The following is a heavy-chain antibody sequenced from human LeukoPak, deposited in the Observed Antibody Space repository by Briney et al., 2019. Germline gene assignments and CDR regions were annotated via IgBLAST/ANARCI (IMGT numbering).Heavy chain of an antibody. D-gene: IGHD3-3*01. CDR1: GGSVSSYY. Sequence: SETLSPTCTVSGGSVSSYYWSWIRQPPGKGLEWIGYIYYSGSTNYNPSLKSRVTISVDTFKNQFSLSLISVTAADTAVYYCARDGVSALNLYSDLWGRGTLVTVSS. CDR3: ARDGVSALNLYSDL. CDR2: IYYSGST. V-gene: IGHV4-59*02. J-gene: IGHJ2*01.